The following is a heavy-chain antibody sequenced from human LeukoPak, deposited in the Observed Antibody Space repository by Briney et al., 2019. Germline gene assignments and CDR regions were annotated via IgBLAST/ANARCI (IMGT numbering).Heavy chain of an antibody. J-gene: IGHJ4*02. V-gene: IGHV3-53*01. CDR1: GFIATSNY. D-gene: IGHD2-8*01. CDR2: IYGGGNT. Sequence: GGSLRLSCSFSGFIATSNYMAWVRQSPGKGLQWISFIYGGGNTLYADSVRDRFSISRDNSKSTLYLQMNSVRVEDTAVYHCATGGRSGMAFDFWGQGTLVTVSS. CDR3: ATGGRSGMAFDF.